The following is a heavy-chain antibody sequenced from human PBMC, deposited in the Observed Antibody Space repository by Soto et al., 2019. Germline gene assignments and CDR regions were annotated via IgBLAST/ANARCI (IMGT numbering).Heavy chain of an antibody. D-gene: IGHD6-13*01. CDR2: ITSSGKFT. J-gene: IGHJ4*02. CDR1: GFSFSDYY. Sequence: WGSLRLSCAASGFSFSDYYMSWIRQARGKTLEYISYITSSGKFTHHADTVKCRFTISRDNAKNSVFLQSLPLRVDAPGIDYCARFSAAGRGFDYWGRRPTGAVSS. CDR3: ARFSAAGRGFDY. V-gene: IGHV3-11*03.